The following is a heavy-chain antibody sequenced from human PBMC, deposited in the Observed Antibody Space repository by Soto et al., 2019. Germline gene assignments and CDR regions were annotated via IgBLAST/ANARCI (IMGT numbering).Heavy chain of an antibody. CDR1: GGSISSSSYY. CDR2: IYYSGST. Sequence: SETLSLTCTVSGGSISSSSYYWGWIRQPPGKGLEWIGSIYYSGSTYYNPSLKSRVTISVDTSKNQFSLKLSSVTAADTAVYYCTRLHRRDDFWSGYRGADNWFDPWGQGTLVTVSS. J-gene: IGHJ5*02. D-gene: IGHD3-3*01. CDR3: TRLHRRDDFWSGYRGADNWFDP. V-gene: IGHV4-39*01.